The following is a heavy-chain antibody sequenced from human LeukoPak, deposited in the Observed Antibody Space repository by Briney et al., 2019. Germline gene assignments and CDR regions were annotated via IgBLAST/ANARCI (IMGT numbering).Heavy chain of an antibody. CDR3: ATPGGELGYFDY. V-gene: IGHV4-34*01. CDR1: GGSFSGYY. D-gene: IGHD1-14*01. CDR2: INHSGST. Sequence: SETLSLTCAVYGGSFSGYYWSWIRQPPGRGLEWIGEINHSGSTDYNPSFKSRVTISVDTSKNQFSLKLTSVTAADTAVYYCATPGGELGYFDYWGQGTLVTVSS. J-gene: IGHJ4*02.